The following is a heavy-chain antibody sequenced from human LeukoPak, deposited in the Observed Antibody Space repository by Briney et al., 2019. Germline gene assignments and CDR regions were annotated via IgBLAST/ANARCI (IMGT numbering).Heavy chain of an antibody. CDR1: GSSISSYY. CDR3: ARQIASAGTAGFDF. V-gene: IGHV4-4*07. J-gene: IGHJ4*02. Sequence: SETLSLTCTVSGSSISSYYWSWIRQPAGKGLEGIGRIYSTGSTNYNPSLKSRVTMSVDTSKNQFSLRLRSVTAADTAVYYCARQIASAGTAGFDFWGQGALVTVSS. CDR2: IYSTGST. D-gene: IGHD6-13*01.